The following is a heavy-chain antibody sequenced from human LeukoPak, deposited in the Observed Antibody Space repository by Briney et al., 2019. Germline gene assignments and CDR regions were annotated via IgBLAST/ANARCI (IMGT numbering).Heavy chain of an antibody. J-gene: IGHJ4*02. CDR3: ARRADRYYFDY. V-gene: IGHV1-2*02. CDR2: LNPNSGDT. Sequence: ASVKGSCKASGYTFTGYSMHWVRQAPGQGLEWMGWLNPNSGDTNYAQKFQGRVTMTRDTSITTAYMELTSDDTAVYYCARRADRYYFDYWGQGTLVTVSS. CDR1: GYTFTGYS. D-gene: IGHD1-14*01.